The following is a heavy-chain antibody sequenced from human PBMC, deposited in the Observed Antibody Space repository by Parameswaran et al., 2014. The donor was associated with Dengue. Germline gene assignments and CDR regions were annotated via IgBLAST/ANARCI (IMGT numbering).Heavy chain of an antibody. CDR2: IWYDGSNK. CDR3: ARDWRDTSDPVDYYYYGMDV. Sequence: WIRQPPGKGLEWVAVIWYDGSNKYYADSVKGRFTISRDNSKNTLYLQMNSLRAEDTAVYYCARDWRDTSDPVDYYYYGMDVWGQGTTVTVSS. J-gene: IGHJ6*02. V-gene: IGHV3-33*01. D-gene: IGHD4-23*01.